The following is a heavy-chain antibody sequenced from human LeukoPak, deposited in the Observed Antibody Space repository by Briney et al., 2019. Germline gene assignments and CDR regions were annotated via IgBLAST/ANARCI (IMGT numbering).Heavy chain of an antibody. J-gene: IGHJ4*02. CDR3: AKSPDYGDYVDY. D-gene: IGHD3-16*01. CDR2: ISGSGGST. CDR1: GFTFSSYA. Sequence: PGGSLRLSCAASGFTFSSYAMTWVRQAPGKGLEWVSAISGSGGSTYYADSVKGRFTISRDNSKNTLYLQMNSLRAEDTAVYYCAKSPDYGDYVDYWGQGTLVTVSS. V-gene: IGHV3-23*01.